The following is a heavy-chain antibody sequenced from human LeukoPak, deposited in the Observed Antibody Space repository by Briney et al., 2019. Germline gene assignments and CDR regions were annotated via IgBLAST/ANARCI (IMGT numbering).Heavy chain of an antibody. V-gene: IGHV3-7*01. J-gene: IGHJ5*02. CDR2: IKQDGSEK. Sequence: GGSLRLSCAASGFTFSSYWMSWVRQAPGKGLEWVANIKQDGSEKYYVDSVKGRFTISRDNAKNSLYLQMNSLRAEDTAVYYCAKGLGWYDVSGTNWFDPWGQGTLVTVSS. CDR3: AKGLGWYDVSGTNWFDP. CDR1: GFTFSSYW. D-gene: IGHD6-19*01.